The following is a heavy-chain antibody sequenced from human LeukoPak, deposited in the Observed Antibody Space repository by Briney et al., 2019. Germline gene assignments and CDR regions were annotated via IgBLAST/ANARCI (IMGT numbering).Heavy chain of an antibody. J-gene: IGHJ3*01. CDR1: GGSTSGYF. CDR2: INHSGST. CDR3: ARVDGFGESPLDAFDV. Sequence: SETLSLTCDVSGGSTSGYFWSWIRQPPGKGPEWIGEINHSGSTKYIPSLKSRLTISVDTSKNQFSLKLTSVTAADTAVYYCARVDGFGESPLDAFDVWGQGTTVTVSS. D-gene: IGHD3-10*01. V-gene: IGHV4-34*01.